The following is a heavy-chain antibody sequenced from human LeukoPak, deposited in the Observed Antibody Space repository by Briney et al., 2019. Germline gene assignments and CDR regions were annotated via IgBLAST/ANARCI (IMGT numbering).Heavy chain of an antibody. V-gene: IGHV1-2*02. CDR3: ARGNRGSYVEY. J-gene: IGHJ4*02. CDR1: GYTFTGYY. D-gene: IGHD1-26*01. Sequence: ASVKVSCKASGYTFTGYYMHWVRQAPGQGLEWMGWINLNSGGTNYAQKFQGRVTMTRDTSISTAYMELSRLRSDDTAVYYCARGNRGSYVEYWGQGTLVAVSS. CDR2: INLNSGGT.